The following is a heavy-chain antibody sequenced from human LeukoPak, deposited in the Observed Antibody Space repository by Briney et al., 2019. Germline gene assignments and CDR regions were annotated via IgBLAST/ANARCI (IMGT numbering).Heavy chain of an antibody. CDR1: GFTFSSYS. CDR3: ARDDYGDYGWYFDL. D-gene: IGHD4-17*01. Sequence: PGGSLRLSCAASGFTFSSYSMNWVRQAPGKGLEWVSSISSSSSYIYYADSVKGRFTISRDNAKNSLYLQMNSLRAEDTAVYYCARDDYGDYGWYFDLWGRGTLVTVSS. CDR2: ISSSSSYI. V-gene: IGHV3-21*01. J-gene: IGHJ2*01.